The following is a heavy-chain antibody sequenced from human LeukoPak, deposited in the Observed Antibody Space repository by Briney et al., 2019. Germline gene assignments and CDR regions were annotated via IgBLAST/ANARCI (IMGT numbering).Heavy chain of an antibody. J-gene: IGHJ1*01. V-gene: IGHV1-2*02. CDR2: INPNSGGT. CDR3: AREPPYYYDSSGDYPSLYFQH. Sequence: ASVKVSCKASGYTFTGYYMHWVRQAPGQGLEWMGWINPNSGGTNYAQKFQGRVTMTRDTSISTAYMELSRLRSDDTAVYYCAREPPYYYDSSGDYPSLYFQHWGQGTLVTVSS. CDR1: GYTFTGYY. D-gene: IGHD3-22*01.